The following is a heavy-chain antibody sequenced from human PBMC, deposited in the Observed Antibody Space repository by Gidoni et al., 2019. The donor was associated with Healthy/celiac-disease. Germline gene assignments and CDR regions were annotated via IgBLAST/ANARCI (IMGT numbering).Heavy chain of an antibody. CDR1: GYTFTSYG. CDR3: ARASISNWFDP. D-gene: IGHD2-21*01. Sequence: QFQLVQSGAEEKKPGASVKVSCKASGYTFTSYGISWLRQAPGQGLELMGWISASNGNTNYAQKRQGRVTMTTDTSTSTAYMELRSLRSDDTAVYYGARASISNWFDPWGQGTLVTVSS. J-gene: IGHJ5*02. V-gene: IGHV1-18*01. CDR2: ISASNGNT.